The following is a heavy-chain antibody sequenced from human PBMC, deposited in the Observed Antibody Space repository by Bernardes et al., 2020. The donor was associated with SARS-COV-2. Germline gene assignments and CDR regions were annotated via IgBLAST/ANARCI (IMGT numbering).Heavy chain of an antibody. Sequence: SETLSLTCAVSGVSISGPYFWSFSRQSPRERLEWFCNIYYKGATTYNPSVKSRVTITVDTSKNEFYLELTSVSTADTAVYCWAGNYNFYLATEVWGQGTTVTVSS. D-gene: IGHD4-4*01. J-gene: IGHJ6*02. CDR2: IYYKGAT. CDR1: GVSISGPYF. CDR3: AGNYNFYLATEV. V-gene: IGHV4-59*03.